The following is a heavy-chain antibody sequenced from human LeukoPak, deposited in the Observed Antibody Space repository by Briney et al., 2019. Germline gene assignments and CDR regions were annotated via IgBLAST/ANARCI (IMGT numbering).Heavy chain of an antibody. CDR3: ARKRQTTVTTYWYFDL. D-gene: IGHD4-17*01. CDR1: GGSISSSSYY. CDR2: IYYSGST. Sequence: SETLSLTCTVSGGSISSSSYYWGWIRQPPGKGLEWIGSIYYSGSTYYNPSLKSRVTISVDTSKNQFSLKLSSVTAADTAVYYCARKRQTTVTTYWYFDLWGRGTLVTVSS. J-gene: IGHJ2*01. V-gene: IGHV4-39*01.